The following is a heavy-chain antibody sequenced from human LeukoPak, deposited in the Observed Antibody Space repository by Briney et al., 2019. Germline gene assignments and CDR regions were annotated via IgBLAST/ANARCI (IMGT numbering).Heavy chain of an antibody. CDR2: THRSGSP. CDR3: AREILGGFNPGAY. Sequence: SETLSLTCTVSLDSTTSNFWSWVRQPPGKGLEWIGETHRSGSPNYNPSLQSRVTISIDRSRNQIVLELSSVTAADTAVYYCAREILGGFNPGAYWGQGTLVTVSS. CDR1: LDSTTSNF. J-gene: IGHJ4*02. D-gene: IGHD1-14*01. V-gene: IGHV4-4*02.